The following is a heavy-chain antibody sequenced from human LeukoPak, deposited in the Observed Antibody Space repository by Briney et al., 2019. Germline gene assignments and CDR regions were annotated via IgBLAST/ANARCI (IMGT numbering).Heavy chain of an antibody. J-gene: IGHJ4*02. Sequence: PSQTLSLTCTVSGGSISSGGYYWSWIRQHPGKGLEWIGYIYYSGSTYYNPSLKSRVTISLDTSKNQFSLKLSSVTAADTAVYFCARGWAASPLDYWGEGTLVTVSS. D-gene: IGHD2-15*01. V-gene: IGHV4-31*03. CDR2: IYYSGST. CDR1: GGSISSGGYY. CDR3: ARGWAASPLDY.